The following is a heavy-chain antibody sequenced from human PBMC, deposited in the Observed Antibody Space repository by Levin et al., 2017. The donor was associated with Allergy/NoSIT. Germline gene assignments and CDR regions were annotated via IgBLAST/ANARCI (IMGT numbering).Heavy chain of an antibody. CDR1: GFTFRSYS. J-gene: IGHJ6*03. CDR2: VSASSSYI. Sequence: GGSLRLSCAASGFTFRSYSMNWVRQAPGKGLEWVSSVSASSSYIYYADSVKGRFTISRDNAKNLLYLQMNSLRAEDTGVYFCARDASIAAVTLRYYFYMDVWGKGTTVTVSS. D-gene: IGHD6-13*01. V-gene: IGHV3-21*01. CDR3: ARDASIAAVTLRYYFYMDV.